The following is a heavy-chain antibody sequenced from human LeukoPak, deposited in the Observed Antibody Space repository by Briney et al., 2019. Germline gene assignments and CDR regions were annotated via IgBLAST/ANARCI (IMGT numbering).Heavy chain of an antibody. J-gene: IGHJ4*02. Sequence: ASVKVSCKASGYIFTDYGISWVRQAPGQGFDWMGLISGYNGNKNYEQNVRGSVTMTTHTSTSTDYMELRSLRSDDTAVYYCAKDIHPGLGSGASCCFDYWGQGTLVNVSS. CDR1: GYIFTDYG. CDR3: AKDIHPGLGSGASCCFDY. CDR2: ISGYNGNK. V-gene: IGHV1-18*01. D-gene: IGHD2-15*01.